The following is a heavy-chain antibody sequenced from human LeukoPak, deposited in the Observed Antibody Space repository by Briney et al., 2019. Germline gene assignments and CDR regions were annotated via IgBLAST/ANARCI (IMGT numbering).Heavy chain of an antibody. J-gene: IGHJ3*02. Sequence: ASVKVSCKASGGTFSSYAISWVRQAPGQGREWMGGIIPIFGTAKYAQKVQGRVTITADESTSTAYMELSSLRSEDTAVYYCASIYPGDAFDIWGQGTMVTVSS. CDR2: IIPIFGTA. CDR3: ASIYPGDAFDI. CDR1: GGTFSSYA. V-gene: IGHV1-69*13. D-gene: IGHD3-10*01.